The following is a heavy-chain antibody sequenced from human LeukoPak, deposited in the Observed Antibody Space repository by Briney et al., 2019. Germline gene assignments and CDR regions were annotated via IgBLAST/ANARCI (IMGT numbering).Heavy chain of an antibody. D-gene: IGHD3-22*01. CDR1: GGTFSSYA. J-gene: IGHJ4*02. V-gene: IGHV1-69*04. CDR3: ARDIRYDSSGYYYEYY. Sequence: SVKVSCKASGGTFSSYAISWVRQAPGQGLEWTGRIIPILGIANYAQKFQGRVTITADKSTSTAYMELSSLRSEDTAVYYCARDIRYDSSGYYYEYYWGQGTLVTVSS. CDR2: IIPILGIA.